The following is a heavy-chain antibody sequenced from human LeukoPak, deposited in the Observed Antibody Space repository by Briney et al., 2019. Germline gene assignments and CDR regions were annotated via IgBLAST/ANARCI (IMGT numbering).Heavy chain of an antibody. J-gene: IGHJ5*02. CDR2: ISSSSSYI. Sequence: GGSLRLSCAASGFTFSSYSMNWVRQAPGKGLEWVSSISSSSSYIYYADSVKGRFTISRDNAKNTLYLQMNSLRGEDTAVYYCAKDAGCSSTNCYNNWLDPWGQGTLVTVSS. D-gene: IGHD2-2*02. CDR1: GFTFSSYS. V-gene: IGHV3-21*01. CDR3: AKDAGCSSTNCYNNWLDP.